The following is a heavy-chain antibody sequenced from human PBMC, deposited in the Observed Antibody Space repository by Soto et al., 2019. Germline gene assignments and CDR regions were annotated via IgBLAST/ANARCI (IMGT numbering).Heavy chain of an antibody. V-gene: IGHV1-69*01. CDR1: GGTFSSYS. J-gene: IGHJ4*02. Sequence: QVQLVQSGAEVKKPGSSVKVSCKASGGTFSSYSINWVRQAPGQGVEWMGEIIPIFGKANYTQEFQGKVTITADESMCTAYMELSSLRSEDTAVYYCARGGGRHSGGIDYWGQGTLVTVSS. D-gene: IGHD1-26*01. CDR2: IIPIFGKA. CDR3: ARGGGRHSGGIDY.